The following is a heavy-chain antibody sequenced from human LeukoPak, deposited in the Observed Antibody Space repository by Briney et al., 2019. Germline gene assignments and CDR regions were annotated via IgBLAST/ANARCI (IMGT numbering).Heavy chain of an antibody. CDR2: IYYSGST. Sequence: SETLSLTCTVSGVSISSYYWSWIRQPPGKGLEWIGYIYYSGSTNYNPSLKSRVTISVDTSKNQFSLKLSSVTAADTAVYYCARHQPGQDYGDYGAAFDIWGQGTMVTVSS. D-gene: IGHD4-17*01. V-gene: IGHV4-59*08. CDR3: ARHQPGQDYGDYGAAFDI. CDR1: GVSISSYY. J-gene: IGHJ3*02.